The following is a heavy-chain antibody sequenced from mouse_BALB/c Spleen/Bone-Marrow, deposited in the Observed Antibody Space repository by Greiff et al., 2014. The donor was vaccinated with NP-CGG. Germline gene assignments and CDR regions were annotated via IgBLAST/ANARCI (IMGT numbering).Heavy chain of an antibody. CDR2: INPGSGST. CDR3: ARYDGYFDY. V-gene: IGHV1-54*03. J-gene: IGHJ2*01. D-gene: IGHD2-3*01. Sequence: LVESGAELVRPGTSVKVSCKASGYAFTDYLMEWLKQRPGQGLERIGVINPGSGSTNYNEKFKDKATLTADKSSSTAYMQLSSLTSDDSAVYFCARYDGYFDYWGQGTILTVSS. CDR1: GYAFTDYL.